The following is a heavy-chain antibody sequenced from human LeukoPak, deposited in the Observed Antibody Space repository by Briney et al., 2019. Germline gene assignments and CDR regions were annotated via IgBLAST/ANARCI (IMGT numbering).Heavy chain of an antibody. CDR2: IYYSGST. V-gene: IGHV4-59*01. J-gene: IGHJ4*02. D-gene: IGHD1-26*01. Sequence: SETLSLTCTVSGGSISSYYWSWIGQPPGKGLEWIGYIYYSGSTNYNPSLKSRVTISVDTSKNQFSLKLSSVTAADTAVYYCARDGSGSSAHVYFDYWGQGTLVTVSS. CDR3: ARDGSGSSAHVYFDY. CDR1: GGSISSYY.